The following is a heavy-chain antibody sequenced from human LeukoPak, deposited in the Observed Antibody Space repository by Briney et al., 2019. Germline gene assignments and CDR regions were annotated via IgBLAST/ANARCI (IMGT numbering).Heavy chain of an antibody. V-gene: IGHV3-74*01. D-gene: IGHD2/OR15-2a*01. Sequence: PGGSLRLSCVVSGFTVSNNYMSWVRQAPRKGLVWVSHINSDGSWTSYADSVKGRFTISKDNAKNTVYLQMNSLRAEDTAVYYCVSFYETYWGRGTLVTVSS. CDR1: GFTVSNNY. J-gene: IGHJ4*02. CDR2: INSDGSWT. CDR3: VSFYETY.